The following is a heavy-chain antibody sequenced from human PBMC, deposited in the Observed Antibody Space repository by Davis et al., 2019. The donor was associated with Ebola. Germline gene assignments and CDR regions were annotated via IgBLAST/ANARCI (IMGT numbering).Heavy chain of an antibody. J-gene: IGHJ4*02. Sequence: GESLKISCAASGITFSRYSMNWVRQAPGKGLEWVAFISSGSFTIHYADSVKGRFTISRDNAKNSLYLQMNSLRAEDTAVYYCARGSQLVFDYWGQGTLVTVSS. V-gene: IGHV3-48*01. CDR2: ISSGSFTI. CDR1: GITFSRYS. CDR3: ARGSQLVFDY. D-gene: IGHD6-13*01.